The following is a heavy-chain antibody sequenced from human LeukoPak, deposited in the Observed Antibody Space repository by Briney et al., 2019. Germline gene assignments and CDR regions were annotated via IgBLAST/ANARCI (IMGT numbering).Heavy chain of an antibody. CDR2: IWYDGSNK. Sequence: TGGSLRLSCAASGFTFSSYGMPWVRQAPGRGLEWVAVIWYDGSNKYYADSVKGRFTISRDNSKNTLYLQMNSLRAEHTAVYYCARGSYCSGGSCVYYYYYGMDVWGQGTMVTVSS. CDR3: ARGSYCSGGSCVYYYYYGMDV. D-gene: IGHD2-15*01. V-gene: IGHV3-33*01. CDR1: GFTFSSYG. J-gene: IGHJ6*02.